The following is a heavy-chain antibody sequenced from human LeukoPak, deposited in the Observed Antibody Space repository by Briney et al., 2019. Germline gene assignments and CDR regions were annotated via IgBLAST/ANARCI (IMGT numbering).Heavy chain of an antibody. J-gene: IGHJ4*02. CDR2: IYHSGST. Sequence: SETLSLTCTVSGYSISSGYYWGWIRQPPGKGLEWIGSIYHSGSTYYNPSLKSRVTISVDTSKNQFSLKLSSVTAADTAVYYCARAQAPYIVVVVAVPVDYFDYWGQGTLVTVSS. V-gene: IGHV4-38-2*02. CDR3: ARAQAPYIVVVVAVPVDYFDY. D-gene: IGHD2-15*01. CDR1: GYSISSGYY.